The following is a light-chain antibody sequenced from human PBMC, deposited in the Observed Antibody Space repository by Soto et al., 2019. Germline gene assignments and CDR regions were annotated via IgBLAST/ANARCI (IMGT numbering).Light chain of an antibody. CDR2: DAF. CDR1: QGINNY. CDR3: QQYDILPPT. Sequence: DLQMTQSPSSPSASVGDRVTITCRASQGINNYLIWYQQKPGKAPELLIYDAFSLQTGVSSRFSGGASGTDFTLTISSLQPEDVATYYCQQYDILPPTFGQGTRVEI. J-gene: IGKJ2*01. V-gene: IGKV1-33*01.